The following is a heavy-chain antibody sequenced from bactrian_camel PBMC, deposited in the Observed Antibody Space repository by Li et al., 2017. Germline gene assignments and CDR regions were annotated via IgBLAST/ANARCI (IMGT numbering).Heavy chain of an antibody. CDR1: GSTDSEYC. CDR2: IGRDGRT. V-gene: IGHV3S53*01. D-gene: IGHD2*01. J-gene: IGHJ4*01. Sequence: HVQLVESGGGSVQAGGSVKLSCVASGSTDSEYCMGWFRQAPGKEREGVASIGRDGRTRYTDSVQGRFTISQDHAKKTVYLQMNSLKPEDTAMYYCAAAWAGLRESGSCLGRTYNDWGQGTQVTVS. CDR3: AAAWAGLRESGSCLGRTYND.